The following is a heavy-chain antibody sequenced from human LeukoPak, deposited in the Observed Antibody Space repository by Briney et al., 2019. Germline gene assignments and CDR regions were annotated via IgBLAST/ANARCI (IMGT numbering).Heavy chain of an antibody. CDR2: IKPDGSGK. CDR3: ARPSCSGGTCFDY. CDR1: GFTFSSHW. J-gene: IGHJ4*01. Sequence: GSLTLSCAASGFTFSSHWMSWVRQPPGKGPGWVAHIKPDGSGKYYVDSMEGRFSISRDNAKNSLFLQMSSLRAEDTAVYYCARPSCSGGTCFDYWGHGVLVTVSS. V-gene: IGHV3-7*03. D-gene: IGHD2-15*01.